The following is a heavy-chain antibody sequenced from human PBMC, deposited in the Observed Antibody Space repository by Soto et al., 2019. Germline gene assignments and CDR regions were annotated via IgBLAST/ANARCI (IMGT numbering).Heavy chain of an antibody. D-gene: IGHD5-18*01. CDR1: GFTFSSYG. Sequence: QVQLVESGGGVVQPGRSLRLSCAASGFTFSSYGMQWVRQAPGKGLEWVAVIWYDGSNKYYADSVKGRFTISRDNSKNTLYLQMNSLRAEDTAVYYCARDRGIPYYFDYWGQGTLVTVSS. J-gene: IGHJ4*02. CDR3: ARDRGIPYYFDY. V-gene: IGHV3-33*01. CDR2: IWYDGSNK.